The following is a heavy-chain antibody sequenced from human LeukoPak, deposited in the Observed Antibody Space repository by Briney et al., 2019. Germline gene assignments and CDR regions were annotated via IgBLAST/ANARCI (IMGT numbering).Heavy chain of an antibody. J-gene: IGHJ5*02. D-gene: IGHD6-19*01. Sequence: ETLSLTRTVSGGSLGHFHGSWIRQPPQKGLEWSGSVYYSGRTNYNHSLKSRVTISVDTSKNQFSLKVNYVTAADTAVYYCARDDMAVADAGYRWFDPWGQGILVTVSS. CDR3: ARDDMAVADAGYRWFDP. CDR1: GGSLGHFH. CDR2: VYYSGRT. V-gene: IGHV4-59*12.